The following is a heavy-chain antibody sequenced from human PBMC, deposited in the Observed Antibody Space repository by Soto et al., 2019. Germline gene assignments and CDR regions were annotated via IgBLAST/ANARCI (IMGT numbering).Heavy chain of an antibody. CDR2: TYHSGNP. V-gene: IGHV4-30-2*01. J-gene: IGHJ4*02. CDR3: TRRMKTLTAAGTLDY. D-gene: IGHD6-13*01. CDR1: GDTISTGGYT. Sequence: SETLSLTCDVSGDTISTGGYTWAWIRQPPGKALEWIGHTYHSGNPYYNPSLKSRVIISVDRSRNQFSLKVSSVTAADTAVYYCTRRMKTLTAAGTLDYWGQGTLVTVSS.